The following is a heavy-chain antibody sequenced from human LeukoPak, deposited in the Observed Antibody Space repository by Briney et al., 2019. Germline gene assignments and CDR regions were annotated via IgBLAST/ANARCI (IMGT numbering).Heavy chain of an antibody. J-gene: IGHJ4*02. CDR2: IYYSGST. CDR3: ARRVRDGYNYFDY. V-gene: IGHV4-39*01. Sequence: PSETLSLTCTVSGGSTSSSSYYWGWIRQPPGKGLEWIGSIYYSGSTYYNPSLKSRVTISVDTSKNQFSLKLSSVTAADTAVYYCARRVRDGYNYFDYWGQGTLVTVSS. CDR1: GGSTSSSSYY. D-gene: IGHD5-24*01.